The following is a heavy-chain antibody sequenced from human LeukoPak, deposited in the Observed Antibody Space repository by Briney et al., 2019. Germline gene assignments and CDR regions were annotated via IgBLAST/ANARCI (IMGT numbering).Heavy chain of an antibody. J-gene: IGHJ6*03. CDR1: GFTVSSNS. CDR2: IYSDNT. V-gene: IGHV3-53*01. CDR3: ARDGVTMVRGVKVLDYYYYYMDV. D-gene: IGHD3-10*01. Sequence: GGSLRLSCTVSGFTVSSNSMSWVRQAPGKGLEWVSFIYSDNTHYSDSVKGRFTISRDNSKNTLYLQMNSLGAGDTAVYYCARDGVTMVRGVKVLDYYYYYMDVWGKGTTVTISS.